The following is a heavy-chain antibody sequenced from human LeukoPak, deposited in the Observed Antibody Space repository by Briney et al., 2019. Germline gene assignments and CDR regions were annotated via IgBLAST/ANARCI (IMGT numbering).Heavy chain of an antibody. V-gene: IGHV4-39*01. CDR2: IYYSGST. Sequence: ASETLSLTCTVSGGSISSGSYYWGWIRQPPGKGLEWIGSIYYSGSTYYNPSLKSRVTISVDTSKNQFSLKLSSVTAADTAVYYCARRRGYDSSGYHENNWFDPWGQGTLVTVSS. CDR1: GGSISSGSYY. D-gene: IGHD3-22*01. J-gene: IGHJ5*02. CDR3: ARRRGYDSSGYHENNWFDP.